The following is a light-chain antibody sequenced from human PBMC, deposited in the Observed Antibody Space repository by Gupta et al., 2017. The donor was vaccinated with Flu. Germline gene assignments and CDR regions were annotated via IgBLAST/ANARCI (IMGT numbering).Light chain of an antibody. CDR3: CSYAGTTKFV. V-gene: IGLV2-23*01. J-gene: IGLJ1*01. Sequence: SITISCTGTSSDVGTSTLVSWYQHQPGKAPKLVIYEDTERPSGVSSRFSGSKSGNTASLTISGLQAEDEADFYCCSYAGTTKFVFGTGTRVTVL. CDR2: EDT. CDR1: SSDVGTSTL.